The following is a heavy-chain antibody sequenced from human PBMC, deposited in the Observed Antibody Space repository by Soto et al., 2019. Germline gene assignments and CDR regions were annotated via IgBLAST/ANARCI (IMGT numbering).Heavy chain of an antibody. CDR3: AKDRKVGATKAGWFDP. V-gene: IGHV3-23*01. J-gene: IGHJ5*02. CDR1: GFTFSSYA. D-gene: IGHD1-26*01. Sequence: GGSLRLSCAASGFTFSSYAMSWVRQAPGKGLEWVSAISGSGGSTYYADSVKGRFTISRDNSKNTLYLQMNSLRAEDTAVYYCAKDRKVGATKAGWFDPWGQGTLVTVSS. CDR2: ISGSGGST.